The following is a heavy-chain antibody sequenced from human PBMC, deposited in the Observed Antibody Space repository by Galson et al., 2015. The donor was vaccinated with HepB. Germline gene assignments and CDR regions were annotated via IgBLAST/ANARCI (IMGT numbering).Heavy chain of an antibody. Sequence: SLRLSCAASGFTFSSYSMNWVRQAPGKGLEWVSSVSSGSSYIYYADSVKGRFTISRDNAKNSLYLQMNSLRAEDTAVYYCARDSDATIYDCWGQGTLVTVSS. CDR3: ARDSDATIYDC. CDR1: GFTFSSYS. V-gene: IGHV3-21*01. D-gene: IGHD5-24*01. J-gene: IGHJ4*02. CDR2: VSSGSSYI.